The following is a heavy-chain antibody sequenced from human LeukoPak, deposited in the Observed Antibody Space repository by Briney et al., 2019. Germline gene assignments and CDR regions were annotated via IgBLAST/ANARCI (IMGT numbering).Heavy chain of an antibody. V-gene: IGHV4-4*07. CDR3: AAGRTTVSDNWFDP. CDR1: GGSISSYY. J-gene: IGHJ5*02. CDR2: IYTSGST. D-gene: IGHD4-11*01. Sequence: PSETLSLTCTVSGGSISSYYWSWIRQPAGKGLEWIGRIYTSGSTNYNPSLKSRVTMSVDTSKNQFSLKLSSVIAADTAVYYCAAGRTTVSDNWFDPWGQGTLVTVSS.